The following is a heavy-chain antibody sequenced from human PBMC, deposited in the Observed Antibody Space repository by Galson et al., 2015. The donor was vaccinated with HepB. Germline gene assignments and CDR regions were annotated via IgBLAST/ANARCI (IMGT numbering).Heavy chain of an antibody. CDR2: ISSSGSTI. Sequence: SLRLSCAASGFTFSSYEMNWVRQAPGKGLEWVSYISSSGSTIYYADSVKGRFTISRDNAKNSLYLQMNSLRAEDTAVYYCARKEIRGGYSFYFDYWGQGTLVTVSS. CDR1: GFTFSSYE. D-gene: IGHD5-18*01. V-gene: IGHV3-48*03. CDR3: ARKEIRGGYSFYFDY. J-gene: IGHJ4*02.